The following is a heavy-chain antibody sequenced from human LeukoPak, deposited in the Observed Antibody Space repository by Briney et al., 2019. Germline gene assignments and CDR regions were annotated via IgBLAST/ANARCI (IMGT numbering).Heavy chain of an antibody. Sequence: GRSLRLSCAASGFTFSSYAMHWVRQAPGKGLEWVAVVSYDGSNKYYADSVKGRFTISRDNSKNTLYLQMNSLRAEDTAVYYCAKDLTHWVYAITYFDYWGQGTLVTVSS. J-gene: IGHJ4*02. CDR2: VSYDGSNK. V-gene: IGHV3-30*04. CDR3: AKDLTHWVYAITYFDY. D-gene: IGHD2-8*01. CDR1: GFTFSSYA.